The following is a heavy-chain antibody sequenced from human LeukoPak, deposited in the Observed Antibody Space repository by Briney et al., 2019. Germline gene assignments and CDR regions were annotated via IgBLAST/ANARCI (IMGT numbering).Heavy chain of an antibody. CDR2: IYTSGST. V-gene: IGHV4-4*07. CDR1: GGSISSYY. J-gene: IGHJ4*02. Sequence: SETLSLTCTVSGGSISSYYWSWIRQPAGKGPEWIGRIYTSGSTNYNPSLKSRVTMSVDTSKNQFSLKLSSVTAADTAVYYCARFIAVAGTGLAGFDYWGQGTLVTVSS. CDR3: ARFIAVAGTGLAGFDY. D-gene: IGHD6-19*01.